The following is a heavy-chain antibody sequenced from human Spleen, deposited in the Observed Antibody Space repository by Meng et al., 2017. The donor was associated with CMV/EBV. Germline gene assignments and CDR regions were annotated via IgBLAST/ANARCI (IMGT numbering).Heavy chain of an antibody. CDR3: ARHAYYDFWSGYHGAFDI. CDR1: GGSISSSSYY. D-gene: IGHD3-3*01. Sequence: SETLSLTCTVSGGSISSSSYYWGWIRQPPGKGLEWIGSIYYSGSTYYNPSLKSRVTISVDTSKNQFSLKLSSVTAADTAVYYCARHAYYDFWSGYHGAFDIWGQGTMVTVSS. J-gene: IGHJ3*02. CDR2: IYYSGST. V-gene: IGHV4-39*07.